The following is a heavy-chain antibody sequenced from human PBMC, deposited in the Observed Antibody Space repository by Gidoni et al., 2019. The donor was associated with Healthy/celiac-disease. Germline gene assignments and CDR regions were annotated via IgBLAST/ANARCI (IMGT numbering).Heavy chain of an antibody. CDR1: GYTFTSYY. Sequence: QVQLMQSGAAVKKPGAAVKVSCKASGYTFTSYYMHWVRQAPGQGLEWMGIINPSGGSTSYAQKFQGRVTMTRDTSTSTVYMELSSLRSEDTAVYYCAREGLPQSIEDYYYGMDVWGQGTTVTVSS. D-gene: IGHD6-6*01. V-gene: IGHV1-46*01. J-gene: IGHJ6*02. CDR2: INPSGGST. CDR3: AREGLPQSIEDYYYGMDV.